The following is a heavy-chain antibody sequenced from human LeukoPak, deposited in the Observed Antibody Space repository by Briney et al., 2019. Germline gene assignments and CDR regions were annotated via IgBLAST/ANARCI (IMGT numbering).Heavy chain of an antibody. CDR1: VYTFINYD. CDR3: ARGPSGHRSDFDY. V-gene: IGHV1-8*02. D-gene: IGHD1-1*01. CDR2: MNPSSGNT. J-gene: IGHJ4*02. Sequence: ASVTVSFKASVYTFINYDINWVRQAAGQGREWMAWMNPSSGNTAYAQKFQGRVTLTRDTSIDTAYMELSSLRSEDTAVYYCARGPSGHRSDFDYWGQGTLVTVSS.